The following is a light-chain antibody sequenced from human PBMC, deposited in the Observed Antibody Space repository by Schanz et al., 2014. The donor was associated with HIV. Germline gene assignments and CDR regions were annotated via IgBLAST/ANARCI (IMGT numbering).Light chain of an antibody. CDR1: NSNIGSNNA. V-gene: IGLV1-44*01. CDR2: ASN. Sequence: QSVLTQPPSASGTPGQRVTITCSGSNSNIGSNNAVNWYQQVPGTAPKLIIQASNQRPSGVPDRFSGSKSGNTASLTISGLQAEDEAGYFCCSYARSETFGVVFGGGTKLTVL. CDR3: CSYARSETFGVV. J-gene: IGLJ2*01.